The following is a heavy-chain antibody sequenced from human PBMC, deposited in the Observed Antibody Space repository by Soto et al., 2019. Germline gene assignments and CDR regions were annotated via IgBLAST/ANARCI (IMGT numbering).Heavy chain of an antibody. CDR1: GYTFTSYG. CDR2: ISAYNGNT. CDR3: ARGRGQQLVRYFDY. D-gene: IGHD6-13*01. V-gene: IGHV1-18*04. J-gene: IGHJ4*02. Sequence: SVKVCCKSSGYTFTSYGISLFRQAPGQGLEWMGWISAYNGNTNYAQKLQGRVTMTTDTSTSTAYMELRSLRSDDTAVYYCARGRGQQLVRYFDYWGQGTLVTVSS.